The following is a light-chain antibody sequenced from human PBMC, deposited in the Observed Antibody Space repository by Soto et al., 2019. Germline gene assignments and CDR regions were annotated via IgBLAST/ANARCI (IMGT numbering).Light chain of an antibody. J-gene: IGKJ1*01. CDR1: LGIRND. CDR2: AAS. Sequence: DIQMTQSPSSLSASVGDRVTITCRASLGIRNDVGWYQHKPGKAPKRLIYAASSLQSGVPSRFSGSGSGTEFTLTISSLQPEDFATYFCLQHDSYPWTFGQGTKVDIK. CDR3: LQHDSYPWT. V-gene: IGKV1-17*01.